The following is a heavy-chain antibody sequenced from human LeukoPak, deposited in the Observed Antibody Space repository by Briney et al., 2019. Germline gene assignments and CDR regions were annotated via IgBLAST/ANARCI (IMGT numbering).Heavy chain of an antibody. V-gene: IGHV1-46*01. CDR1: GYTFTSYY. J-gene: IGHJ3*02. CDR3: ARCYYDSSGYYCAAFDI. CDR2: INPSGGTT. Sequence: ASVKVSCKASGYTFTSYYIHWVRQAPGQGLEWMGLINPSGGTTSYAQKFQGRVTMTRDMSTSTAYMELSSLRSEDMAVYYCARCYYDSSGYYCAAFDIWGQGTMVTVSS. D-gene: IGHD3-22*01.